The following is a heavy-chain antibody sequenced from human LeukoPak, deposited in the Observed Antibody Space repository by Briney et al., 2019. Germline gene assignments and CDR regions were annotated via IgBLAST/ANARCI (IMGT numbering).Heavy chain of an antibody. V-gene: IGHV4-34*01. CDR1: GGSFSGYY. D-gene: IGHD3-10*01. Sequence: SETLSLTCAVYGGSFSGYYWSWIRQPPGKGLEWSGEINHSGSTSYKSSLKSRATISIDTSKKQFSLKLSSGTAADTAGYYCARVPPVITVVRGVIRQPAPPDVWGQGTTVTVSS. J-gene: IGHJ6*02. CDR3: ARVPPVITVVRGVIRQPAPPDV. CDR2: INHSGST.